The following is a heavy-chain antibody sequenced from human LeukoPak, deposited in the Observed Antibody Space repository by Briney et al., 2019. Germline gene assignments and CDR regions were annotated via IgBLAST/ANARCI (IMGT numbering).Heavy chain of an antibody. CDR1: GYSISSGYY. J-gene: IGHJ6*03. D-gene: IGHD2-2*01. Sequence: SETLSLTCAVSGYSISSGYYWSWIRQPAGKGLEWIGRIYTSGSTNYNPSLKSRVTMSVDTSKNQFSLKLSSVTAADTAVYYCARDLEGIVVVPATYYYYYYMGVWGKGTTVTVSS. CDR2: IYTSGST. CDR3: ARDLEGIVVVPATYYYYYYMGV. V-gene: IGHV4-4*07.